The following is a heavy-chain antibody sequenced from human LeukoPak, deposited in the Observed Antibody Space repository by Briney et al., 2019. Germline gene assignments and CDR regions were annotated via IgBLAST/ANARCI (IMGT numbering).Heavy chain of an antibody. J-gene: IGHJ4*02. CDR1: GYTVTDYY. D-gene: IGHD1-26*01. V-gene: IGHV1-69-2*01. CDR2: VDPKDDET. Sequence: ASVKISCKASGYTVTDYYIHWVQLAPGKGLEWMGRVDPKDDETIYAEKFQDRVTITATYMEMTSLRSEDTAIYYCATILSEGYWGQGTLVIVSS. CDR3: ATILSEGY.